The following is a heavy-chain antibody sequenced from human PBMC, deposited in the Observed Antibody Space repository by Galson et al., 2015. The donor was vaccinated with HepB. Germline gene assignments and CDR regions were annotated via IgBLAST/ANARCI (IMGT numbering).Heavy chain of an antibody. CDR1: GYTFTTYA. J-gene: IGHJ3*02. D-gene: IGHD6-19*01. Sequence: SCKASGYTFTTYAVHWLRLAPGPRLEWVGWINPGRGNTKYSEKFQGRVTMTRDTSADTAHLNINRLRSEDTATYFCARRVWPISVGGVGSFNIWGQGTMVTVST. CDR2: INPGRGNT. CDR3: ARRVWPISVGGVGSFNI. V-gene: IGHV1-3*01.